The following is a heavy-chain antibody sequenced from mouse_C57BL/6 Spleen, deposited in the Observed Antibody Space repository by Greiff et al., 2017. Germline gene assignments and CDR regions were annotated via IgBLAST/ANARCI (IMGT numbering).Heavy chain of an antibody. V-gene: IGHV1-64*01. D-gene: IGHD1-1*01. CDR3: ARGHYGSSSDYCAMDY. CDR2: IHPDSGST. CDR1: GYTFTSYW. Sequence: QVQLQQPGAELVKPGASVKLSCKASGYTFTSYWMHWVQQRPGQGLEWIGMIHPDSGSTNYNEKFKSKATLTVDKSSSTAYMQLSSLTSEDSAVYYCARGHYGSSSDYCAMDYWGQGTSVTVSS. J-gene: IGHJ4*01.